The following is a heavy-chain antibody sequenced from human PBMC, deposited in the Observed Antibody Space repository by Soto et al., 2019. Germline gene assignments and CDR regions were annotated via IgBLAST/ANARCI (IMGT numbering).Heavy chain of an antibody. D-gene: IGHD5-12*01. CDR1: GFTFSSYA. Sequence: EVQLVESGGGLVQPGGSLRLSCAASGFTFSSYAMHWVRQAQGKGLEYVSGISSNGGSTDYANSVKGRFTISRDNSKNTLYLQMGSLRAEDMAVYYCARGGRGYEFDYWGQGTLVTVSS. V-gene: IGHV3-64*01. J-gene: IGHJ4*02. CDR2: ISSNGGST. CDR3: ARGGRGYEFDY.